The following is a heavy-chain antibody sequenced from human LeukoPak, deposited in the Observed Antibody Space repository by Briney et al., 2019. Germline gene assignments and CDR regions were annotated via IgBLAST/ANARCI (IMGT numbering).Heavy chain of an antibody. CDR1: GFTFSSYA. V-gene: IGHV3-30*04. CDR2: ISYDGSNK. D-gene: IGHD1-26*01. J-gene: IGHJ4*02. Sequence: QPGGSLRLSCAASGFTFSSYAMHWVRQAPGKGLEWVAVISYDGSNKCYADSVKGRFTISRDNSKNTLYLQMNSLRAEDTAVYYCGSRGATNDYWGQGTLVTVSS. CDR3: GSRGATNDY.